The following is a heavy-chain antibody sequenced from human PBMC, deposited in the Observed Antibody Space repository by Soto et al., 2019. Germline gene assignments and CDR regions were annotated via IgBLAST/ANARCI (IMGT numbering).Heavy chain of an antibody. V-gene: IGHV4-30-4*01. J-gene: IGHJ4*02. D-gene: IGHD3-10*01. CDR1: GGSISNNHYY. CDR2: IYDSGNT. Sequence: QVQLQESGPGLVKPSQTLSLTCTVSGGSISNNHYYWRWIRQPPGKGLEWIGHIYDSGNTYQNPSLKSLVTTSVDTSTNRFSLNLTSVTAADTPVYYSARGLASGKVDSWGQGTLGTVSS. CDR3: ARGLASGKVDS.